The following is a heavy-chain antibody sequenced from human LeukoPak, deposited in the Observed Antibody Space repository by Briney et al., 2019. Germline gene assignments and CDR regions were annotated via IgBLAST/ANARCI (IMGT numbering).Heavy chain of an antibody. CDR3: ARDLDFYATAQ. CDR2: IGKDGTWI. Sequence: GGSLRLSCAASGFSVSRYWMGWVRQAPGKGLGWVANIGKDGTWIHYVDSVEGRFTISKDNGKNSLYLQMNSLRADDTAVYYCARDLDFYATAQWGQGTLVTVSS. V-gene: IGHV3-7*01. J-gene: IGHJ4*02. D-gene: IGHD2/OR15-2a*01. CDR1: GFSVSRYW.